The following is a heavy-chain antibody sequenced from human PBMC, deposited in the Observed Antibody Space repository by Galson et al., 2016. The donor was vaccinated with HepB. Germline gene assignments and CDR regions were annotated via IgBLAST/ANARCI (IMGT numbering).Heavy chain of an antibody. CDR1: GASINGSTW. J-gene: IGHJ5*02. Sequence: SETLSLTCTVSGASINGSTWWTWVRQAPGRGLEWIGEIYHTGTTNNNPFLSSRFTLSIDKSRNQFSLNLTSATAADTAVYSFARAAVVPGARMVFDPWGQGTLVTVSA. D-gene: IGHD2-2*01. CDR3: ARAAVVPGARMVFDP. V-gene: IGHV4-4*02. CDR2: IYHTGTT.